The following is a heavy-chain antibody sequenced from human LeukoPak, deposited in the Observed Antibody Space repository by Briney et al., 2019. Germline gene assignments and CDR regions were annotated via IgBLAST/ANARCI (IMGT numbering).Heavy chain of an antibody. CDR1: GYTFTSYG. J-gene: IGHJ4*02. Sequence: ASVKVSCKASGYTFTSYGISWVRQAPGQGLEWMGWISAYNGNTNYAQKLQGRVTMTTDTSTSTACMELRSLRSDDTAVYYCARAPYSSSWDPHWGQGTLVTVSS. CDR3: ARAPYSSSWDPH. V-gene: IGHV1-18*01. D-gene: IGHD6-13*01. CDR2: ISAYNGNT.